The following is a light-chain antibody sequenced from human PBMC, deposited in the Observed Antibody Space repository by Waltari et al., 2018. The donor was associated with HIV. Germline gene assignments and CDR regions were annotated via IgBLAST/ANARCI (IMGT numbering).Light chain of an antibody. CDR1: QSFISN. J-gene: IGKJ1*01. CDR3: QQYNKWPWT. Sequence: IVMTQSPATLSVSPGDRATLSCRASQSFISNLAWYQQEPGQAPRLLIYGASTRATGIPARFSGSGSGTEFTLTISSLQSEDFAVYYCQQYNKWPWTFGQGTKVEIK. CDR2: GAS. V-gene: IGKV3-15*01.